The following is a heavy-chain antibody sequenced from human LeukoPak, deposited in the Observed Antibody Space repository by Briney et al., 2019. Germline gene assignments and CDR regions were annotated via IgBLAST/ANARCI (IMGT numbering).Heavy chain of an antibody. CDR3: ARDKPGIAAAGTGGYFDY. D-gene: IGHD6-13*01. CDR2: ISSSSNTI. V-gene: IGHV3-48*01. Sequence: GGSLRLSCAASGFTFSSYSMNWVRQAPGKGREWVSYISSSSNTIYYADSVKGRFTISRDNAKNSLYLQMNSLRAEDMAVYYCARDKPGIAAAGTGGYFDYWGQGTLVTVSS. CDR1: GFTFSSYS. J-gene: IGHJ4*02.